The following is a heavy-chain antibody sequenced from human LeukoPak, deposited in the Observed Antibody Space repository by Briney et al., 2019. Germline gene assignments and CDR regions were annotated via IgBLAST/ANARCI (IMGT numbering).Heavy chain of an antibody. CDR2: IYYSGST. CDR1: GGSISSSSYY. D-gene: IGHD2-21*02. J-gene: IGHJ4*02. CDR3: ARASLYCGGDCYSSSY. Sequence: PSETLSLTCTVSGGSISSSSYYWGWIRQPPGKGLEWIGSIYYSGSTYYNPSLKSRVTISVDTSKNQFSLKLSSVTAADTAVYYCARASLYCGGDCYSSSYWGQGTLVTVSS. V-gene: IGHV4-39*07.